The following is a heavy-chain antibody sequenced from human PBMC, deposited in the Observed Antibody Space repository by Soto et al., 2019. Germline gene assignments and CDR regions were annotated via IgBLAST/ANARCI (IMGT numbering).Heavy chain of an antibody. CDR2: IFSNDQK. J-gene: IGHJ4*02. CDR1: AFSLSNARMG. D-gene: IGHD7-27*01. CDR3: ARIQPGDEGGYFDS. V-gene: IGHV2-26*02. Sequence: QVTLKESGPVLVKATETLTLTCAVSAFSLSNARMGVSWIRQPPGKALEWLAHIFSNDQKSYSTSLKSRLTTPEDTSKTQVVLTMTNLDPVDTATYYCARIQPGDEGGYFDSWGQGTLVTVAS.